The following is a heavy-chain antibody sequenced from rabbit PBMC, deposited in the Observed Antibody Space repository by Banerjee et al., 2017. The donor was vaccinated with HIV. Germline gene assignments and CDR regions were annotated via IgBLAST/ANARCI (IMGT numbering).Heavy chain of an antibody. Sequence: QLKETGGGLVQPGGSLTLSCKASGFDFSNYYMTWVRQAPGKGLEWIGCIYAGSCGDTYYASWVNGRFTISSDNAQNTVDLQMNSLTAADTATYFCARDLDGVIGWNFNLWGPGTLVTVS. CDR2: IYAGSCGDT. D-gene: IGHD1-1*01. J-gene: IGHJ4*01. V-gene: IGHV1S7*01. CDR1: GFDFSNYY. CDR3: ARDLDGVIGWNFNL.